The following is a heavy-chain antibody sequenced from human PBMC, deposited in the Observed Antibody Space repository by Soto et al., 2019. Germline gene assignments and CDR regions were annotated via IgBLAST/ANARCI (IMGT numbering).Heavy chain of an antibody. CDR3: AKATGGGRVYYGLDV. D-gene: IGHD2-8*02. CDR2: ISGSGGST. Sequence: EVQLLESGGGLVQPGGSLRLSCAASGFTFSSYAMSWVRQAPGKGLGWVSAISGSGGSTYYADSVKGRFTISRDNSKNTLYLQMNSLRAEDTAIYYCAKATGGGRVYYGLDVWGQGTTVTVSS. CDR1: GFTFSSYA. V-gene: IGHV3-23*01. J-gene: IGHJ6*02.